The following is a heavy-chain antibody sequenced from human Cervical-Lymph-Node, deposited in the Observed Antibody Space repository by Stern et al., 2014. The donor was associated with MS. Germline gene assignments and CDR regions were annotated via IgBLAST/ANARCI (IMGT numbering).Heavy chain of an antibody. D-gene: IGHD3-16*01. J-gene: IGHJ5*02. CDR2: VIPFVGTS. Sequence: QLVQSGAEVKKPGSSVRVSCKASGGISWVRQAPGQGLAWMGGVIPFVGTSNYAQKFQGRVTITADTATNTAYLELNSLRLDDTAVYYCARGGGDNWFDPWGQGTLVTVSS. V-gene: IGHV1-69*06. CDR1: GG. CDR3: ARGGGDNWFDP.